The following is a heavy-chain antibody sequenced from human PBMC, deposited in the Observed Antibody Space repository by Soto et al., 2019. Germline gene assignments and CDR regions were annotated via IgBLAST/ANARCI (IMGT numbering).Heavy chain of an antibody. D-gene: IGHD3-3*01. CDR2: IIPIFGTA. Sequence: QVQLVQSGAEVKKPGSSVKVSCKASGGTFSSYAISWVRQAPGQGLEWMGRIIPIFGTANYAQKFQGRVTITADESTSTAYMELSSLRSEDTAVYYCARVSPPDDFYGYYGMDVWGQGTTVTVSS. CDR1: GGTFSSYA. CDR3: ARVSPPDDFYGYYGMDV. J-gene: IGHJ6*02. V-gene: IGHV1-69*01.